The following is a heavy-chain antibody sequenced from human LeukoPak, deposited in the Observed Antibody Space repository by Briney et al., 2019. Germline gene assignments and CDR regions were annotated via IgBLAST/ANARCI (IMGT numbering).Heavy chain of an antibody. CDR3: ARENTYYYDSSAYDY. CDR1: GFTFSSYS. CDR2: ISSSSSYI. V-gene: IGHV3-21*01. D-gene: IGHD3-22*01. Sequence: GGSLRLSCAASGFTFSSYSMNWVRQAPGKGLEWVSSISSSSSYIYYADSVKGRFTISRDNAKNSLYLQMNSLRDEDTAVYYCARENTYYYDSSAYDYWGQGTLVTVSS. J-gene: IGHJ4*02.